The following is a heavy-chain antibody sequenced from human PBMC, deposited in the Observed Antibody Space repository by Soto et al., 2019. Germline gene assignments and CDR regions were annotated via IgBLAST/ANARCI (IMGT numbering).Heavy chain of an antibody. CDR3: ARGGIAARPNFFYYYSYGMDV. V-gene: IGHV3-74*01. CDR2: INSDGSST. D-gene: IGHD6-6*01. J-gene: IGHJ6*02. Sequence: EVQLVESGGGLVQPGGSLRLSCAASGFTFSSYWMHWVRQAPGKGLVWVSRINSDGSSTSYADSVKGRFTISRDNAKNTLYLQMNSLRAEDTAVYYCARGGIAARPNFFYYYSYGMDVWGQGTTVTVSS. CDR1: GFTFSSYW.